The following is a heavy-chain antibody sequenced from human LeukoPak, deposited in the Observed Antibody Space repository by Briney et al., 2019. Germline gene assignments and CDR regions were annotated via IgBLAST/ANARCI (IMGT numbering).Heavy chain of an antibody. D-gene: IGHD1-26*01. CDR3: ARDRGKGVVGATPFDY. Sequence: SETLSLTCAVYGDFFSGYYWSWIRQPPGKGLEWIGEINHSGSTNYNPSLKSRVTISLDTSKNQFSLKLSSVTAADTAVYYCARDRGKGVVGATPFDYWGQGTLVTVSS. CDR2: INHSGST. V-gene: IGHV4-34*01. CDR1: GDFFSGYY. J-gene: IGHJ4*02.